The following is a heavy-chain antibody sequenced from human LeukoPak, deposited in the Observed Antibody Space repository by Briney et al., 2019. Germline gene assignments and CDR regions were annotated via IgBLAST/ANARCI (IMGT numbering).Heavy chain of an antibody. CDR3: AKALQTVTTWSPFDY. CDR1: GFTFSSYG. D-gene: IGHD4-11*01. CDR2: IWYDGSNK. V-gene: IGHV3-33*06. Sequence: GGSLRLSCAASGFTFSSYGMHWVRQAPGKGLEWVAVIWYDGSNKYYADSVKDRFTISRDNSKNTLYLQMNSLRAEDTAVYYCAKALQTVTTWSPFDYWGQGTLVTVSS. J-gene: IGHJ4*02.